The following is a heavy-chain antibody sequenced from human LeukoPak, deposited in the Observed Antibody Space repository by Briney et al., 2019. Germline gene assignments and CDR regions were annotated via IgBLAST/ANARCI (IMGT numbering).Heavy chain of an antibody. CDR2: IDRGGST. D-gene: IGHD4-17*01. J-gene: IGHJ2*01. CDR1: GDSLNDYY. Sequence: SETLSLTCAVYGDSLNDYYWTWIRQPPGRGLEWIGEIDRGGSTNYDPSLKSRVTISVDRSKNQFSLKLSSVTAADTAVYYCARVPAYGDYAEWYFDLWGRGTLVTVSS. CDR3: ARVPAYGDYAEWYFDL. V-gene: IGHV4-34*01.